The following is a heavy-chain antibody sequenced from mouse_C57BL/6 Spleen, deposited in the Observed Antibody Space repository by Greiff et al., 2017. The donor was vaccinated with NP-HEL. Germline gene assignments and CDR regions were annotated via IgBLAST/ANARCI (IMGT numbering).Heavy chain of an antibody. V-gene: IGHV1-69*01. Sequence: GQLQQPGAELVMPGASVKLSCKASGYTFTSYWMHWVKQRPGQGLEWIGEIDPSDSYTNYNQKFKGKSTLTVDKSSSTAYMQLSSLTSEDSAVYYCARGYYGSLYAMDYWGQGTSVTVSS. CDR1: GYTFTSYW. J-gene: IGHJ4*01. CDR3: ARGYYGSLYAMDY. CDR2: IDPSDSYT. D-gene: IGHD1-1*01.